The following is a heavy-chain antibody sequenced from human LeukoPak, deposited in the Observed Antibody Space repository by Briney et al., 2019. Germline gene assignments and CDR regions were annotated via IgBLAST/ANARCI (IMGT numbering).Heavy chain of an antibody. D-gene: IGHD5-24*01. V-gene: IGHV3-11*01. CDR2: ISSSGSTI. J-gene: IGHJ4*02. CDR1: GFTFSDYY. CDR3: ARDIEDGYNLWTPKGGY. Sequence: GGSLRLSCAASGFTFSDYYMSWIRQAPGKGLEWVSYISSSGSTIYYADSVKGRFTISRDNAKNSLYLQMNSLRAEDTAVYYCARDIEDGYNLWTPKGGYGGQEPWSPSPQ.